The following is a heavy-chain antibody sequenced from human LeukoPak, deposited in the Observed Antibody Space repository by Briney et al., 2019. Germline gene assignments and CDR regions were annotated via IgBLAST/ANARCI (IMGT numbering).Heavy chain of an antibody. Sequence: TPSETLSLTCTVSGGSISSYYWSWIRQPPGKGLEWIGYIYYSGSTNYNPSLKSRVTISVDTSKNRFSLKLSSVTAADTAVYFCARHLYSGSTYFDCWGQGTLVTVSS. J-gene: IGHJ4*02. D-gene: IGHD1-26*01. CDR1: GGSISSYY. CDR2: IYYSGST. V-gene: IGHV4-59*01. CDR3: ARHLYSGSTYFDC.